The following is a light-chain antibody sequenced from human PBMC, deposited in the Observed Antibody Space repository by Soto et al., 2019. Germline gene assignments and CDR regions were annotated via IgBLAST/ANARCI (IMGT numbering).Light chain of an antibody. CDR1: QSVSSN. Sequence: EIVMTQSPATLSVSPGARATLSCSASQSVSSNLAWYQQKPGQAPRLLIYVASTRATGIPARFSGSGSGTKFTLSISSLPSEDFAVYYCQQKGKWPQYMFGQGTK. CDR3: QQKGKWPQYM. CDR2: VAS. J-gene: IGKJ1*01. V-gene: IGKV3-15*01.